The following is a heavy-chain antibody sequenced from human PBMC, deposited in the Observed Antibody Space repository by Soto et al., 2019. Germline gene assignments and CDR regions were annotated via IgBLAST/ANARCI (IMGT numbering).Heavy chain of an antibody. CDR1: GGSFSGYY. D-gene: IGHD4-17*01. Sequence: PSETLSLTRAVYGGSFSGYYWSWIRQPPGKGLEWIGEINHSGSTNYNPSLKSRVTISVDTSKNQFSLKLSSVTAADTAVYYCGRGPLAQRLRWANYFDYWGQGTLVTVSS. V-gene: IGHV4-34*01. J-gene: IGHJ4*02. CDR2: INHSGST. CDR3: GRGPLAQRLRWANYFDY.